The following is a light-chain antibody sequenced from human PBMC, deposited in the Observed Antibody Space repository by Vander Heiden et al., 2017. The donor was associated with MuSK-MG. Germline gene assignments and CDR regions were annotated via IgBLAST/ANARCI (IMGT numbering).Light chain of an antibody. J-gene: IGKJ4*01. V-gene: IGKV3-11*01. CDR1: HLVSST. CDR2: DAS. CDR3: QQRYYWQVLT. Sequence: EIMLKQSPPTLSLSAAESATLSCRATHLVSSTLASYHQKPGQAPRLLIFDASNRATGIPARFSGSGSGTDFTLTISSLEPEDFAFYYCQQRYYWQVLTFGGGTKVEIK.